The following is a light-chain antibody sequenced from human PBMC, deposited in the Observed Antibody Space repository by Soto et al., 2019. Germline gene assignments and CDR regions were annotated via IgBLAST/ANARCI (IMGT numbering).Light chain of an antibody. CDR1: QSISSW. CDR3: QQYNSYWT. Sequence: DIQMTQSPSTLSASVGDRVTITCRASQSISSWLAWYQQKPGKAPKLLIYKASSLDSGVPSRFSGSGSGTEFTLTISSRQPDDFATYYCQQYNSYWTFGQGTKVEIK. CDR2: KAS. J-gene: IGKJ1*01. V-gene: IGKV1-5*03.